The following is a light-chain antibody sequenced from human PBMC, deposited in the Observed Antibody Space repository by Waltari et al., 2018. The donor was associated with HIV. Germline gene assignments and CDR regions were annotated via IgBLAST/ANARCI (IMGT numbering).Light chain of an antibody. CDR3: MQGTHWPYT. V-gene: IGKV2-30*01. Sequence: DVVLPQSWLSLAVLLGLPASISFQSVQSLVYSDGDTYFNWFQQIPGQSPWRLIYKVSKRDSGVPDRFTGSGSGTDFTLKISRVEAEDVGTYYCMQGTHWPYTFGQGTMLEI. J-gene: IGKJ2*01. CDR2: KVS. CDR1: QSLVYSDGDTY.